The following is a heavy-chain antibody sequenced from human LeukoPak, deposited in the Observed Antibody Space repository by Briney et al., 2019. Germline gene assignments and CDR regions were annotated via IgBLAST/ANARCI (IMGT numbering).Heavy chain of an antibody. Sequence: GGSLRLSCAASGFTFSNAWMSWVRQAPGKGLEWVGRIKRKTDGGTTDYAAPVKGRFTISRDDSKNTLYLQVNNLKTEDTAVYYCTTDGGYYDSSGYFVYYFDYWGQGTLVTVSS. V-gene: IGHV3-15*01. J-gene: IGHJ4*02. CDR2: IKRKTDGGTT. D-gene: IGHD3-22*01. CDR3: TTDGGYYDSSGYFVYYFDY. CDR1: GFTFSNAW.